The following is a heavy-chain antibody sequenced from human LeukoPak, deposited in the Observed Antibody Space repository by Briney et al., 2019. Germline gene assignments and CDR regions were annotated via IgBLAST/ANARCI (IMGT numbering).Heavy chain of an antibody. CDR2: IWYDGSNK. V-gene: IGHV3-30*12. D-gene: IGHD4-17*01. J-gene: IGHJ4*02. CDR1: GFTFSNYG. Sequence: PGGSLRLSCAASGFTFSNYGMHWVRQAPGKGLQWVAVIWYDGSNKYYAESVKGRFTISRDNSKNTLYLQMNSLRAEDTAVYYCAREAGDSPALDHWGQGTLVTVSS. CDR3: AREAGDSPALDH.